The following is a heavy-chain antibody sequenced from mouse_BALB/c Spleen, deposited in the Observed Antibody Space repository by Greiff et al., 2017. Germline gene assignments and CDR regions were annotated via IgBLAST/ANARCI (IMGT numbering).Heavy chain of an antibody. CDR2: INPSSGYT. J-gene: IGHJ4*01. CDR3: ARKDGAMDY. V-gene: IGHV1-4*01. CDR1: GYTFTSYT. Sequence: VKLMESGAELARPGASVKMSCKASGYTFTSYTMHWVKQRPGQGLEWIGYINPSSGYTNYNQKFKDKATLTADKSSSTAYMQLSSLTSEDSAVYYCARKDGAMDYWGQGTSVTVSS.